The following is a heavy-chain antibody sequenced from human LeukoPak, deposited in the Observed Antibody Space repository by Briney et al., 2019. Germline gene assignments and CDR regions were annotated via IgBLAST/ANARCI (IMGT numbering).Heavy chain of an antibody. CDR3: ARDLLRGSYPLSY. V-gene: IGHV1-46*01. CDR2: INPSGGST. D-gene: IGHD1-26*01. Sequence: GASVKVSCKSSGYTFTDYYVHRVRQAPGQGLEWMGIINPSGGSTSYAQKFQGRVTMTRDTSTSTVYMELSSLRSEDTAVYYCARDLLRGSYPLSYWGQGTLVTVSS. J-gene: IGHJ4*02. CDR1: GYTFTDYY.